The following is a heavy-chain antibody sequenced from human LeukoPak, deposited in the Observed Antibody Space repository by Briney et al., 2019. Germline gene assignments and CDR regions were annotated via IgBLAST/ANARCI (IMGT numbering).Heavy chain of an antibody. CDR2: IVVGSGNT. CDR1: GFTFTSSA. CDR3: AADRDYYGSGGDAFDL. D-gene: IGHD3-10*01. J-gene: IGHJ3*01. V-gene: IGHV1-58*02. Sequence: SVKVSCKASGFTFTSSAMQWVRQARGQRLEWIGWIVVGSGNTNYPQKFQERVTITRDMSTTTAYMELSSLRSEDTVMYYCAADRDYYGSGGDAFDLWGQGTMVTVSS.